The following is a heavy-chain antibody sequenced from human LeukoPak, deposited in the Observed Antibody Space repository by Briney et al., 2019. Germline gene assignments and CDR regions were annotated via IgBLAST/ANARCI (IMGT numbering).Heavy chain of an antibody. CDR2: ISWNSGGI. V-gene: IGHV3-9*01. Sequence: GGSLRLSCVASGFTFDDFAMHWVRQAPGKGLEWVSGISWNSGGIGYADSVKGRFTVSRDNAKNSLYLQMNSLRAEDTALYYCTKDRGFSGYESVDYWGQGTLVTVSS. D-gene: IGHD5-12*01. CDR3: TKDRGFSGYESVDY. CDR1: GFTFDDFA. J-gene: IGHJ4*02.